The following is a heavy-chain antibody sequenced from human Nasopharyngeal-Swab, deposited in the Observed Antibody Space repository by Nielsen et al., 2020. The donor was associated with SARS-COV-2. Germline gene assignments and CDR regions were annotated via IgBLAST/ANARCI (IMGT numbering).Heavy chain of an antibody. D-gene: IGHD1-26*01. CDR3: AAATSLYYYYYYGMDV. CDR2: ISSSGSAI. J-gene: IGHJ6*02. Sequence: LKISCAASGFTFSDYYMSWIRQAPGKGLEWVSYISSSGSAIYYADSVKGRFTISRDNVKNSLYLQMNSLRAEDTAVYYCAAATSLYYYYYYGMDVWGRGTTVTVSS. V-gene: IGHV3-11*04. CDR1: GFTFSDYY.